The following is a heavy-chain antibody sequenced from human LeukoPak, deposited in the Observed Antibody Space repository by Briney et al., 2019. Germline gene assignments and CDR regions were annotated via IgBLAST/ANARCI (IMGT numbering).Heavy chain of an antibody. J-gene: IGHJ6*03. V-gene: IGHV4-30-2*01. CDR1: GGSISSGGYS. CDR3: ARQGYYYYMDV. CDR2: IYHSGST. Sequence: SETLSLTCAVSGGSISSGGYSWSWLRQPPGKGLEWIGYIYHSGSTYYNPSLKSRVTISVDRSKNQFALKLSSVTAADTAVYYCARQGYYYYMDVWGKGTTVTVSS.